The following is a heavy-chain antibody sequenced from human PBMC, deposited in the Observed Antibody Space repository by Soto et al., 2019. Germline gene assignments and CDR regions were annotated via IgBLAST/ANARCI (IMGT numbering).Heavy chain of an antibody. D-gene: IGHD2-15*01. V-gene: IGHV4-34*01. Sequence: QVQLQQWGAGLLKPSETLSLTCTVYGASFAGYYWTWLRQSPGKGLEWIGEVSHSGIAKYNPSLGSRVTSSLDTSNNQSSLDLTSVTAADTAVYYCARYGGTSIWYFDIWGRGTLVSVSS. CDR1: GASFAGYY. J-gene: IGHJ2*01. CDR3: ARYGGTSIWYFDI. CDR2: VSHSGIA.